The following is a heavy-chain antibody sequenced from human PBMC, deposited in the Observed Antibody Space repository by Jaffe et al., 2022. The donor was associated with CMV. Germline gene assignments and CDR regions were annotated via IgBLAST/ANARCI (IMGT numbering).Heavy chain of an antibody. CDR2: INHSGST. CDR1: GGSFSGYY. Sequence: QVQLQQWGAGLLKPSETLSLTCAVYGGSFSGYYWSWIRQPPGKGLEWIGEINHSGSTNYNPSLKSRVTISVDTSKNQFSLKLSSVTAADTAVYYCAVPTPYCSGGSCYWMEYWGQGTLVTVSS. D-gene: IGHD2-15*01. J-gene: IGHJ4*02. V-gene: IGHV4-34*01. CDR3: AVPTPYCSGGSCYWMEY.